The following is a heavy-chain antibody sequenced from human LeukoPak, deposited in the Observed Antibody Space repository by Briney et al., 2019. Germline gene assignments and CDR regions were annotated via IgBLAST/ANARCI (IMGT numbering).Heavy chain of an antibody. D-gene: IGHD6-13*01. CDR3: ASRPSYSSSWNPYFDC. CDR2: INHSGST. V-gene: IGHV4-34*01. CDR1: GGSFSGYY. J-gene: IGHJ4*02. Sequence: SETLSLTCAVYGGSFSGYYWSWIRQPPGKGLEWIGEINHSGSTNYNPSLKSRLTISVDTSKNQFSLKLSSVTAADTAVYYCASRPSYSSSWNPYFDCWGQGTLVTVSS.